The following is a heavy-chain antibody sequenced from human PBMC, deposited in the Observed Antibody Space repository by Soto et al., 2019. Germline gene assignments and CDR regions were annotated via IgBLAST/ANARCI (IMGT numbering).Heavy chain of an antibody. CDR2: VSAGGTNT. Sequence: GGSLRLSCAASGFTFGHYAMSWVRQSPGRGLEWVSTVSAGGTNTYYTDSVKGRFTISRDNYKNTLYLQMNSLRAGDTAVYFCAKDRVVIPAATCAFDVWGQGTMVTVSS. V-gene: IGHV3-23*01. CDR1: GFTFGHYA. CDR3: AKDRVVIPAATCAFDV. J-gene: IGHJ3*01. D-gene: IGHD2-2*01.